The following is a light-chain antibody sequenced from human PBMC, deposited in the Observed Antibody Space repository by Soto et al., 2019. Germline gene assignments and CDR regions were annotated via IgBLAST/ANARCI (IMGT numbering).Light chain of an antibody. CDR3: QQRSDWPLT. CDR1: QSVSSY. Sequence: EIVLTQSPATLSLSPGEGATLSCRASQSVSSYLAWYQQKPGQAPRLLIYDASNRATGIPVRFSGSGSGTDFTLTISSLEPEDFAVYYCQQRSDWPLTFGGGTKVEIK. V-gene: IGKV3-11*01. J-gene: IGKJ4*01. CDR2: DAS.